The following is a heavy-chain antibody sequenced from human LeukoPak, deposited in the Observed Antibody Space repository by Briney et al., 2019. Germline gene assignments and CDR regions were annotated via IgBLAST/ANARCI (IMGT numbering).Heavy chain of an antibody. J-gene: IGHJ5*02. CDR3: ARVRKYCSGGSCAWFDP. Sequence: SQTLSLTCTVSGGSISSGDYYWSWIRQPPGKGLVWIGYIYYSGSTYYNPSLKGRVTISVDTSKNQFSLKLSSVTAADTAVYYCARVRKYCSGGSCAWFDPWGQGTLVTVSS. CDR1: GGSISSGDYY. CDR2: IYYSGST. V-gene: IGHV4-30-4*01. D-gene: IGHD2-15*01.